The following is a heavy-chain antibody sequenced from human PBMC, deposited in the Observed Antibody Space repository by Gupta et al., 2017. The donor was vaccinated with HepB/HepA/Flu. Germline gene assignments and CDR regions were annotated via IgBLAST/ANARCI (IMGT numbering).Heavy chain of an antibody. CDR2: IYWEDDK. V-gene: IGHV2-5*02. CDR1: VFSVSTSGVS. J-gene: IGHJ6*02. Sequence: QITLKESGPTLVKPTQTLTMTSTFSVFSVSTSGVSVGWIRQSPGKALEWLALIYWEDDKRYSPPLKSRLTITKETSITPMVLTRTKRHPVVIATDYCARGIYYNHNGMDVWGQGTKVTVSS. CDR3: ARGIYYNHNGMDV.